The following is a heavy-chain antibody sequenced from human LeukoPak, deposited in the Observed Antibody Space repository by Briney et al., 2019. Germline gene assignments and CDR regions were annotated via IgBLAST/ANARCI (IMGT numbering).Heavy chain of an antibody. CDR3: ARDQYGSGSYVFDF. D-gene: IGHD3-10*01. Sequence: GGSLRLSCAASGFTFSSYAIHWVRQAPGKGLEWGALISFDGNNKYYADSVKGRFTISRDNSRNTLDLQMNSLRAEDTAVYYCARDQYGSGSYVFDFWGQGTLVTVSS. J-gene: IGHJ4*02. CDR1: GFTFSSYA. V-gene: IGHV3-30*04. CDR2: ISFDGNNK.